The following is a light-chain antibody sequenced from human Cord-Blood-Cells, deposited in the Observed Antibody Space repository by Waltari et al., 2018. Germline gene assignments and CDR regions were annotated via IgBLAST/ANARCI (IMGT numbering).Light chain of an antibody. CDR3: QQYNNWPPWT. Sequence: EIVMTQSPATLPVSPGERATLACRASQSVSSNLDWYQQKPGQTPRLLIYGASTRATVIPARFSGSGSGTEFTLTISSLQSEDFAVYYCQQYNNWPPWTFGQGTKVEIK. V-gene: IGKV3-15*01. CDR1: QSVSSN. CDR2: GAS. J-gene: IGKJ1*01.